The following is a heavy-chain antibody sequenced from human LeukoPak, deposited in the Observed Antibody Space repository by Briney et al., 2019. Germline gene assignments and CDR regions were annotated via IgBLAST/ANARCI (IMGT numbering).Heavy chain of an antibody. CDR2: IFPIFGTA. J-gene: IGHJ6*02. CDR1: GGTFSSYA. V-gene: IGHV1-69*13. D-gene: IGHD4-17*01. Sequence: GASVKVSCKASGGTFSSYAISWVRQAPGQGLEWMGGIFPIFGTANYAQKFQGRVTITADESTSTAYMELSSLRSEDTAVYYCARGNPLEGDYGFRTTYYGMDVWGQGTTVTVSS. CDR3: ARGNPLEGDYGFRTTYYGMDV.